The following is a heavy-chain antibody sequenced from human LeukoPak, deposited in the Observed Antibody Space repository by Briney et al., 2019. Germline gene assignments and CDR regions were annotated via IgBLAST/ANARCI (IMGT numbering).Heavy chain of an antibody. CDR2: TYYRSKWYN. CDR3: ARVTVLLWFGEQLGYYYMDV. CDR1: GDSVSSNSAA. V-gene: IGHV6-1*01. Sequence: SQTLSLTCAISGDSVSSNSAAWNWIRQSPSRGLEWLGRTYYRSKWYNDYAVSVKSRITINPDTSKNQFSLQLNSVTPEDTAVYYCARVTVLLWFGEQLGYYYMDVWGKGTTVTVSS. D-gene: IGHD3-10*01. J-gene: IGHJ6*03.